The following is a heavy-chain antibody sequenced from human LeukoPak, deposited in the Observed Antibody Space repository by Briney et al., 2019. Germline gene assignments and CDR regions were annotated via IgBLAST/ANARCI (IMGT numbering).Heavy chain of an antibody. D-gene: IGHD3-22*01. V-gene: IGHV1-46*01. Sequence: ASVTVSCKASGYTFTSYYMHWVRQAPGQGLEWMGIINPSGGSTSYAQKFQGRVTMTRDMSTSTVYMELSSLRSEDTAVYYCARDRKRNSYYYDSSGYYCDYWGQGTLVTVSS. J-gene: IGHJ4*02. CDR1: GYTFTSYY. CDR3: ARDRKRNSYYYDSSGYYCDY. CDR2: INPSGGST.